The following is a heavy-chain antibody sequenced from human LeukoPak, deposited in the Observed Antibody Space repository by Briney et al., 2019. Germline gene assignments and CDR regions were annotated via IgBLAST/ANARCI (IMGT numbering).Heavy chain of an antibody. CDR1: GGSISSSSYY. CDR2: IYYSGST. CDR3: ARQGNTVTTNWFDP. Sequence: PSETLSLTCTVSGGSISSSSYYWGWIRQPPGKGLEWIGSIYYSGSTYYNPSLKSRVTISVDTSKNQSSLKLSSVTAADTAVYYCARQGNTVTTNWFDPWGQGTLVTVSS. V-gene: IGHV4-39*01. J-gene: IGHJ5*02. D-gene: IGHD4-11*01.